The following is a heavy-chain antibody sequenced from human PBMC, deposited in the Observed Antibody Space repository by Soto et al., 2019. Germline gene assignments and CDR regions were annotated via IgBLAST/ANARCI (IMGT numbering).Heavy chain of an antibody. Sequence: ASVKVSCKASGYTFTSYDINWVRQATGQGLEWMGWMNPNSGNTGYAQKFQGRVTMTRNTSISTAYMELSSLRSEDTAVYYCARRRVPAATNWFDPWGQGTTVTVSS. CDR3: ARRRVPAATNWFDP. D-gene: IGHD2-2*01. CDR1: GYTFTSYD. V-gene: IGHV1-8*01. CDR2: MNPNSGNT. J-gene: IGHJ5*01.